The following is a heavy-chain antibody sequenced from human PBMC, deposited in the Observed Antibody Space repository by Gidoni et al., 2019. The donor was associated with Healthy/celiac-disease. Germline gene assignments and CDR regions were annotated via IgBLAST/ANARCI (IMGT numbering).Heavy chain of an antibody. Sequence: GESLNISCKGSGFSFTSYWVGWVRQMPGKGLEWMGIIYPGDSDTRYSPSFQGQVTISADKSISTAYLHWSSLKASDTAMYYCARSYDYGDAGWFDPWGQGTLVTVSS. J-gene: IGHJ5*02. D-gene: IGHD4-17*01. CDR3: ARSYDYGDAGWFDP. CDR2: IYPGDSDT. CDR1: GFSFTSYW. V-gene: IGHV5-51*03.